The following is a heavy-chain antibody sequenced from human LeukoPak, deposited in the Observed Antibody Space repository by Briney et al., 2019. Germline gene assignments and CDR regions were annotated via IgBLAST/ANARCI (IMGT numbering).Heavy chain of an antibody. V-gene: IGHV4-31*03. CDR2: IYYSGST. Sequence: SQTLSLTCTVSGGSISSGGYYWSWIRQHRGKGLEWIGYIYYSGSTYYNPSLKSRVTISVDTSKNQFSLKLSSVTAADTAVYYCARGVSNCLDYWGQGTLVTVSS. D-gene: IGHD4-11*01. CDR3: ARGVSNCLDY. J-gene: IGHJ4*02. CDR1: GGSISSGGYY.